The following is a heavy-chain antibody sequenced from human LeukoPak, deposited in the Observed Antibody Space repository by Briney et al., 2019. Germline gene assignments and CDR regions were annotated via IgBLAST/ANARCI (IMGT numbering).Heavy chain of an antibody. J-gene: IGHJ4*02. D-gene: IGHD1-26*01. V-gene: IGHV5-51*01. CDR1: GYSFSNYW. Sequence: GESLKISCKGSGYSFSNYWIGWVRQMPGKGLEWMGIIYPGDSDTRYSPSFQGHVTISADNSISTAYRQWSSLKASDTAMYYCATYSGAWDLLNWGQGTLVAVSS. CDR3: ATYSGAWDLLN. CDR2: IYPGDSDT.